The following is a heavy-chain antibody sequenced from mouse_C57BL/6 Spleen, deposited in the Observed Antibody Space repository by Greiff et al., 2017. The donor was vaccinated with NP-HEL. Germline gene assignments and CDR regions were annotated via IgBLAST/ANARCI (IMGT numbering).Heavy chain of an antibody. D-gene: IGHD2-3*01. CDR1: GFTFSDYG. V-gene: IGHV5-17*01. Sequence: EVQRVESGGGLVQPGGSLKLSCAASGFTFSDYGMHWVRQAPEKGLEWVAYISSGSSTIYYADTGKGRFTIPRDNAKNTLFLQMTRLRSEDTAMYYCARGGGYYFWYFDVWGTGTTVTVSS. J-gene: IGHJ1*03. CDR2: ISSGSSTI. CDR3: ARGGGYYFWYFDV.